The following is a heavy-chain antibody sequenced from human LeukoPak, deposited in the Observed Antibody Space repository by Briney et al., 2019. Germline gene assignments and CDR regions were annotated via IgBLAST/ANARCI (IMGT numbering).Heavy chain of an antibody. CDR3: AKDGDYGSGMNLGFDP. J-gene: IGHJ5*02. Sequence: GGSLRLSCAASGFTFSSYAMSWVRQAPGKGLEWVSAISGRGGSTYYADSVKGRFTISRDNSKNTLYLQMNSLRAEDTAVYYCAKDGDYGSGMNLGFDPWGQGTLVTVSS. V-gene: IGHV3-23*01. CDR2: ISGRGGST. CDR1: GFTFSSYA. D-gene: IGHD3-10*01.